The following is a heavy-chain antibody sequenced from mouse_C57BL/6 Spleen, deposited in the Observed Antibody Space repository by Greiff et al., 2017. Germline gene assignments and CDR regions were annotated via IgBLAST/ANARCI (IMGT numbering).Heavy chain of an antibody. D-gene: IGHD2-2*01. J-gene: IGHJ4*01. CDR3: ARRGGGYDGYAMDY. CDR1: GFSLTSYG. V-gene: IGHV2-2*01. CDR2: IWSGGST. Sequence: QVQLKQSGPGLVQPSQSLSITCTVSGFSLTSYGVHWVRQPPGKGLEWLGVIWSGGSTDYNAAFISRLSISKDNSKSQVFFKMNSLQADDTAIYYCARRGGGYDGYAMDYWGQGTSVTVSS.